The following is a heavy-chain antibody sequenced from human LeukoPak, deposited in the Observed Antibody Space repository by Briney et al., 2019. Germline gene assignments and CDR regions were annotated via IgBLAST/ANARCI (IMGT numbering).Heavy chain of an antibody. CDR1: GCSISSYY. CDR2: IYYSGST. J-gene: IGHJ4*02. V-gene: IGHV4-59*08. D-gene: IGHD3-22*01. Sequence: SETLSLTCTVSGCSISSYYWSWIRQPPGKGLEWIGYIYYSGSTNYNPSLKSRVTISVDTSKNQFSLKLSSVTAADTAVYYCARHRQNYYDREKYFDYWGQGTLVTVSS. CDR3: ARHRQNYYDREKYFDY.